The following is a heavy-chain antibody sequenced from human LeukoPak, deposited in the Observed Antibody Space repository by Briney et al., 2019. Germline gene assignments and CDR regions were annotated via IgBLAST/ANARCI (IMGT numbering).Heavy chain of an antibody. V-gene: IGHV3-53*01. D-gene: IGHD1-1*01. CDR1: GFTVSSNY. CDR3: VRLEKNSYYYMDV. J-gene: IGHJ6*03. CDR2: FYATGSI. Sequence: GGSLRLSCAVSGFTVSSNYMGWVRQAPGKGLEWVSVFYATGSIYYADSVKGRFTITRDSSENTVFLQMNTLRAEDTAVYYCVRLEKNSYYYMDVWGKGTTVTVSS.